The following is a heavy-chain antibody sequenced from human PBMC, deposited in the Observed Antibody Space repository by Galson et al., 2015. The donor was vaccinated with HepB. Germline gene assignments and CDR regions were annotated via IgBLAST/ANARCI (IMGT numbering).Heavy chain of an antibody. Sequence: SVRVSCKASGYTFTRYGINWVRQAPGQGLEWMGWISGYSGSAYYAKRIQGRVTMTTDTSSITAYMEVRSLRSDDTAMYYCARGGVASVGGPTFDSWGQGTMVTVSS. CDR1: GYTFTRYG. J-gene: IGHJ4*02. V-gene: IGHV1-18*01. D-gene: IGHD3-10*01. CDR3: ARGGVASVGGPTFDS. CDR2: ISGYSGSA.